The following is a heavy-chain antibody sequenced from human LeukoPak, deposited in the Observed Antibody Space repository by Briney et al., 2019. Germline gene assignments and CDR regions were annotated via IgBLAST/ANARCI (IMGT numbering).Heavy chain of an antibody. CDR2: MNPNSGNT. CDR3: ARAFDYYGSGTYEK. D-gene: IGHD3-10*01. CDR1: GYTFTSYD. V-gene: IGHV1-8*01. Sequence: PTASVKVSCKPSGYTFTSYDINWVRQTTGQGLEWMGWMNPNSGNTGYAQKFQGRVTMTRDTSISTAYMEVSSLTSEDTAVYFCARAFDYYGSGTYEKWGQGTLVTVSS. J-gene: IGHJ4*02.